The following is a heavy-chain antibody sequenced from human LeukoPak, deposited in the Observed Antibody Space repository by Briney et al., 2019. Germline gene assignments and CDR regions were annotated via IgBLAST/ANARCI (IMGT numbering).Heavy chain of an antibody. D-gene: IGHD6-19*01. CDR3: ARDQAVAGPYYYYMDV. V-gene: IGHV4-4*07. J-gene: IGHJ6*03. CDR2: IYTSGST. CDR1: GGSISSYY. Sequence: SETLSLTCTVSGGSISSYYWSWIRQPAGKGLEWIGRIYTSGSTNYNPSLKSRVTMSVDTSKNQFSLNLSSVTAADTAVYYCARDQAVAGPYYYYMDVWGKGTMVTVSS.